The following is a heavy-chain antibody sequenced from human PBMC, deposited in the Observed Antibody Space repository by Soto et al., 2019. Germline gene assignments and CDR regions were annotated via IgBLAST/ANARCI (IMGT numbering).Heavy chain of an antibody. D-gene: IGHD2-2*01. J-gene: IGHJ4*02. Sequence: GGSLRLSCAASGFTFSSYGMHWVRQAPGKGLEWVAVIWYDGSNKYYADSVKGRFTISRDNSKNTLYLQMNSLRAEDTAVYYCAGGYCSSTSCYAWDYWGQGTLVTVSS. CDR3: AGGYCSSTSCYAWDY. CDR1: GFTFSSYG. CDR2: IWYDGSNK. V-gene: IGHV3-33*01.